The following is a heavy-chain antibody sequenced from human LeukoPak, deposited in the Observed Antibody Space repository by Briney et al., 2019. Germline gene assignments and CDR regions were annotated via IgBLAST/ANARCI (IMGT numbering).Heavy chain of an antibody. CDR3: AKDERYYGMDV. Sequence: PGGSLRLSCAASGFTFSSYGMHWVRQAPGKGLEWVAVISYDGSNKYYADSVKGRFTISRDNSKSTLYLQMNSLRAEDTAVYYCAKDERYYGMDVWGQGTTVTVSS. V-gene: IGHV3-30*18. CDR1: GFTFSSYG. CDR2: ISYDGSNK. J-gene: IGHJ6*02.